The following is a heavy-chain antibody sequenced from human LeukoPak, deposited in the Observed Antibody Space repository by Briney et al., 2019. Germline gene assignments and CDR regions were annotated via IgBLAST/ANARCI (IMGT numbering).Heavy chain of an antibody. CDR2: IYSGGDT. CDR3: ASEKDIVVVPTAHPLPFDH. V-gene: IGHV3-66*01. CDR1: GFTVSAKY. D-gene: IGHD2-2*01. Sequence: PGGSLRLSCAVSGFTVSAKYMSWVRQTPEKGLEWVSVIYSGGDTFYADSVRGRFTISRDNSKNTLYLQMNSLRAEDTAMYFCASEKDIVVVPTAHPLPFDHWGQGTVVTVAS. J-gene: IGHJ4*02.